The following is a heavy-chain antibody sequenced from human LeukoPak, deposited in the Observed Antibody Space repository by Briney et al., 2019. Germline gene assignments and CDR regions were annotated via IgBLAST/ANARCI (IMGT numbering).Heavy chain of an antibody. CDR3: ARGSGYDYFAY. CDR2: IFYSGST. V-gene: IGHV4-4*02. Sequence: KPSGTLSLTCAVSGGSINSNNWWSWVRQPPGKGLEWIGYIFYSGSTSYNPSLKSRVTISVDTSKNLVSLKLSSVTAADTAVYYCARGSGYDYFAYWGQGTLVTVSS. CDR1: GGSINSNNW. J-gene: IGHJ4*02. D-gene: IGHD5-12*01.